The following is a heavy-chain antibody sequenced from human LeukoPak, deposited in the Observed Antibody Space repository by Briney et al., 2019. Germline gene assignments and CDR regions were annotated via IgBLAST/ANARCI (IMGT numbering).Heavy chain of an antibody. CDR3: ARGRGMAAALAWYFDL. Sequence: GGSLRLSCAASGFTFSSYTMSWVRQAPGKGLEWVSSISSSSSYMFYADSVKGRFTISRDNAKNSLYLQMNSLRTDDTAVYYCARGRGMAAALAWYFDLWGRGTLVTVSS. D-gene: IGHD3-10*01. J-gene: IGHJ2*01. CDR1: GFTFSSYT. V-gene: IGHV3-21*01. CDR2: ISSSSSYM.